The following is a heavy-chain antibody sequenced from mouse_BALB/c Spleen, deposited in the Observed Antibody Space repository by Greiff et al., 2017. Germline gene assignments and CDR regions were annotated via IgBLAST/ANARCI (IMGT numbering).Heavy chain of an antibody. CDR2: ISYSGST. Sequence: DVQLQESGPGLVKPSQSLSLTCTVTGYSITSDYAWNWIRQFPGNKLEWMGYISYSGSTSYNPSLKSRISITRDTSKNQFFLQLNSVTTEDTATYYCARGLYYGSSFHVWGAGTTVTVSS. CDR1: GYSITSDYA. J-gene: IGHJ1*01. CDR3: ARGLYYGSSFHV. D-gene: IGHD1-1*01. V-gene: IGHV3-2*02.